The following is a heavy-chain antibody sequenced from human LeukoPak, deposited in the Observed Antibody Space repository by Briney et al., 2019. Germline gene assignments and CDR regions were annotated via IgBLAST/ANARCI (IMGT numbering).Heavy chain of an antibody. CDR2: INHSGST. D-gene: IGHD1-1*01. Sequence: SETLSLTCAVYGGSFSGYYWSWIRQPPGKGLEWIGEINHSGSTNYNPSLKSRVTISVDTSKDQFSLKLSSVTAADTAVYYCARKTTATPRYYYYYYMDVWGKGTTVTVSS. CDR3: ARKTTATPRYYYYYYMDV. CDR1: GGSFSGYY. J-gene: IGHJ6*03. V-gene: IGHV4-34*01.